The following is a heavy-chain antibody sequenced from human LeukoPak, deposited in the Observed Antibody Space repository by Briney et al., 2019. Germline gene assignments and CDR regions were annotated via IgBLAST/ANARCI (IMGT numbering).Heavy chain of an antibody. J-gene: IGHJ5*02. CDR2: ISSSIRYT. D-gene: IGHD2-15*01. CDR3: ARGSEYCSGGTCYLNWFDR. Sequence: GGSPRLSCAQSGFTFSSYTMNWVRQAPGKGLEWVSYISSSIRYTYYADSVRGQFTISRDNAKNSLYLQMNSLRAEDTAVYYCARGSEYCSGGTCYLNWFDRWGQGTLVTVSS. V-gene: IGHV3-21*01. CDR1: GFTFSSYT.